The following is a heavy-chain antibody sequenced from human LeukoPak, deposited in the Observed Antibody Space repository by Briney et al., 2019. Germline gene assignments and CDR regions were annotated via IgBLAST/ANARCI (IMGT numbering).Heavy chain of an antibody. CDR2: LYSSGNT. CDR1: GGSISSSNYY. Sequence: SETLSLTCTVSGGSISSSNYYWGWIRQPPGKGLEWIGSLYSSGNTYYNPSPKSRVTISVDSSKNQFSLKLSSVTAADTAVYYCARADGYWGQGTLVTVSS. CDR3: ARADGY. D-gene: IGHD5-24*01. J-gene: IGHJ4*02. V-gene: IGHV4-39*01.